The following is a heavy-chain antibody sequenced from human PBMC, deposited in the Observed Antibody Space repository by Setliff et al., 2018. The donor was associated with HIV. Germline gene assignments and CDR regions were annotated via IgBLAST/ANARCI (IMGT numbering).Heavy chain of an antibody. CDR3: ARQVGSQYSYWAYYFDS. J-gene: IGHJ4*02. V-gene: IGHV4-4*07. CDR1: GGSIGGFY. CDR2: IYDTGST. D-gene: IGHD5-18*01. Sequence: SETLSLTCTVSGGSIGGFYWNWIRQSAGKGLQWIGRIYDTGSTKYNPSLKSRLTMSLDTSKNQFSLKLSSVTAADTAIYYCARQVGSQYSYWAYYFDSWGQGALVTVSS.